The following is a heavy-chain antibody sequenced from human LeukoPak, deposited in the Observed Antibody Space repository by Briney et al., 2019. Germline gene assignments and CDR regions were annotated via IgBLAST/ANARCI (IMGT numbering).Heavy chain of an antibody. D-gene: IGHD6-19*01. CDR2: IYSGGST. J-gene: IGHJ6*03. Sequence: GGSLRLSCAASGFTFSSNYMSWVRQAPGKGLEWVSVIYSGGSTYYADSVKGRFTISRDNAKNSLYLQMNSLRAEDTAVYYCARVRSGWTSYYYYMDVWGKGTTVTVSS. CDR1: GFTFSSNY. CDR3: ARVRSGWTSYYYYMDV. V-gene: IGHV3-66*01.